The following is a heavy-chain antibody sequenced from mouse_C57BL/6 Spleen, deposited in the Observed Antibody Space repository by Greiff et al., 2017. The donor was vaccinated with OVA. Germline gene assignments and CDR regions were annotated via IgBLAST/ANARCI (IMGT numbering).Heavy chain of an antibody. Sequence: QVQLQQPGAELVKPGASVKLSCKASGYTFTSYWMQWVKQRPGQGLEWIGEIDPSDSYTNYNQKFKGKATLTVDTSSSTAYMRLSSLTSEDSAVYYCARKGWDYAKYYWGQGTSVTVAS. D-gene: IGHD1-1*02. CDR3: ARKGWDYAKYY. CDR2: IDPSDSYT. V-gene: IGHV1-50*01. J-gene: IGHJ4*01. CDR1: GYTFTSYW.